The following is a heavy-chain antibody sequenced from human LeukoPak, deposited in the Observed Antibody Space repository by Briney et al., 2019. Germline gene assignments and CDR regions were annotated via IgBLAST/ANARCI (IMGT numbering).Heavy chain of an antibody. Sequence: PSETLSLTCAVYGGSFSGYYWSWIRQPPGKGLEWIGEINHSGSTNYNPSLKSRVTIPVDTSKNQFSLKLSSVTAADTAVYYCARGRYYGSGSVYWGQGTLVTVSS. CDR2: INHSGST. CDR1: GGSFSGYY. J-gene: IGHJ4*02. V-gene: IGHV4-34*01. D-gene: IGHD3-10*01. CDR3: ARGRYYGSGSVY.